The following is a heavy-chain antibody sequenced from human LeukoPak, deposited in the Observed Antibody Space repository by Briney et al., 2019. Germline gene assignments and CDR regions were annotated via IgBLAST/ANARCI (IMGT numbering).Heavy chain of an antibody. V-gene: IGHV3-30*02. D-gene: IGHD6-13*01. CDR1: GINFRSSG. CDR3: AREGGRAVPGRFDQ. Sequence: GGSLRLPCAASGINFRSSGMHWVRQAPGKGLEWVTFIQNDGSDKYYAASVKGRFTISRDNSKNTVYLHMASLRADNTALYYCAREGGRAVPGRFDQWGQGTLVTVSS. CDR2: IQNDGSDK. J-gene: IGHJ4*02.